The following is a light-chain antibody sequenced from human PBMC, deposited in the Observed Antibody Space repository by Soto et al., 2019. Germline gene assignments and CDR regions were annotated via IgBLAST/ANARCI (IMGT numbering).Light chain of an antibody. Sequence: EIVMTQSPATLSVSPGERATLSCRASQSITTNLVWYQQKAGQAPRLLIYCASTRATGIPARFSGSGSETEFTLTISSLQYEDFAVYYCQHYDNWPTFGQGTKVEIK. J-gene: IGKJ1*01. CDR1: QSITTN. CDR2: CAS. V-gene: IGKV3-15*01. CDR3: QHYDNWPT.